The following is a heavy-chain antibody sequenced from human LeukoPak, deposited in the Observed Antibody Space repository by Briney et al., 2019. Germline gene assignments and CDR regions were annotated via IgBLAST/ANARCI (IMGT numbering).Heavy chain of an antibody. CDR2: IISSSSSI. J-gene: IGHJ4*02. D-gene: IGHD4-17*01. CDR1: VFSFSSDS. Sequence: GGSLRLSCAPSVFSFSSDSMNCVRQAPGEGLECGSSIISSSSSIYYADSVKGRFTISRDNAKTSLYLKMNRLRAEDTAVYYCARFTTVTTSGEPDYWGQGTLVTVSS. CDR3: ARFTTVTTSGEPDY. V-gene: IGHV3-21*01.